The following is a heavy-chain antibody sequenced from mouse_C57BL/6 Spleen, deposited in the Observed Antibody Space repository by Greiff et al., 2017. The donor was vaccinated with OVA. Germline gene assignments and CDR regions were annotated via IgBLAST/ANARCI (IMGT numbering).Heavy chain of an antibody. V-gene: IGHV5-4*01. J-gene: IGHJ1*03. CDR2: ISDGGSYT. Sequence: DVQLVESGGGLVKPGGSLKLSCAASGFTFSSYAMSWVRQTPEKRLEWVATISDGGSYTYYPDNVKGRFTISRDNAKNNLYLQLSHLKSEDTAMYYCERVSNWYFDVWGTGTTVTVSS. CDR1: GFTFSSYA. D-gene: IGHD1-1*01. CDR3: ERVSNWYFDV.